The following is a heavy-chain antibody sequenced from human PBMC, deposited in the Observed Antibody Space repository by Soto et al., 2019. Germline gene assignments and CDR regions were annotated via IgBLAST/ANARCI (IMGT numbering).Heavy chain of an antibody. Sequence: GFLRLSCAASGFTFSSYSMNWVRQAPGKGLEWVSSISSSSSYIYYADSVKGRFTISRDNAKNSLYLQMNSLRAEDTAVYYCARDPYELLLGYSSGWYLFDYWGLGTLVTVSS. CDR2: ISSSSSYI. CDR3: ARDPYELLLGYSSGWYLFDY. D-gene: IGHD6-19*01. V-gene: IGHV3-21*01. CDR1: GFTFSSYS. J-gene: IGHJ4*02.